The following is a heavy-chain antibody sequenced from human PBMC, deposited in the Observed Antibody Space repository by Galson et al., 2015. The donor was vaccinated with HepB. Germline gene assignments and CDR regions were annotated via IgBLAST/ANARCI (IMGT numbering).Heavy chain of an antibody. CDR1: RFIFSEYD. J-gene: IGHJ6*02. V-gene: IGHV3-33*01. CDR3: ARDRRAPATIRSLYHGMDV. CDR2: IGSDGSNK. Sequence: SLRLSCAASRFIFSEYDMHWVRQAPGKGLEWLAIIGSDGSNKYYADSVKGRFTISRDNFRNRLYLQMTNLRADDTAVYYCARDRRAPATIRSLYHGMDVWGQGTTVTVSS. D-gene: IGHD2-2*02.